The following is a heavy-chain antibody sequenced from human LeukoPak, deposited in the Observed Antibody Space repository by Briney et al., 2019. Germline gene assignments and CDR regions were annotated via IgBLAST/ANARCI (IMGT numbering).Heavy chain of an antibody. CDR1: GYTFTSYD. V-gene: IGHV1-18*01. CDR2: ISAYNGNT. D-gene: IGHD3-10*01. Sequence: ASVKDSCKASGYTFTSYDINWVREAPGQGLEWMGWISAYNGNTNYAQKLQGRVTMTTDTSTSTAYMELRSLRSDDTAVYYCARGHYGSGSYYSDWGQGTLVTVSS. CDR3: ARGHYGSGSYYSD. J-gene: IGHJ4*02.